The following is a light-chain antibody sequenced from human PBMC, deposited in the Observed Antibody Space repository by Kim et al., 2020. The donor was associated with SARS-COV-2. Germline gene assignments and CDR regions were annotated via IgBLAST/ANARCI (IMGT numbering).Light chain of an antibody. CDR1: KGVSSSY. V-gene: IGKV3D-7*01. Sequence: PGERATPSCRASKGVSSSYLTWYQQKPGQAPRLLIYGASSRATGIPARFSGSGSGTDFTLTISSLQPEDFAVYYCQQDDNLLTFGGGTKVDIK. CDR3: QQDDNLLT. J-gene: IGKJ4*01. CDR2: GAS.